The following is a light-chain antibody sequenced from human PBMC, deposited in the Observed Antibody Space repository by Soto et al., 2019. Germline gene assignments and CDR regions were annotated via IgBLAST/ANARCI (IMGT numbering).Light chain of an antibody. V-gene: IGKV3-20*01. J-gene: IGKJ2*01. CDR2: SAS. Sequence: EIVLTRSPGTLSLSPGERATLSCRASQSVSSSYLAWYHQKPGQPPRLLIYSASSRATGIPDRFSGSGSGTDFTLTISRLEPEDFAVYYCQQYGNSQYTFGQGTKLEIK. CDR3: QQYGNSQYT. CDR1: QSVSSSY.